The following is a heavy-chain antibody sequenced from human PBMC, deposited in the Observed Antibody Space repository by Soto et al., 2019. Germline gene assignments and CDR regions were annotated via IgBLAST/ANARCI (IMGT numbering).Heavy chain of an antibody. CDR2: IYYSEST. CDR3: ARGGIVLVGSRGFDNGYDP. J-gene: IGHJ5*02. Sequence: SAPLSLIRPFSGDPISSYSWSWIRQPPWKGQEWIGYIYYSESTNYNPSHKSRVTISVDTSKNQIYLKLSSVTAADTAVYYCARGGIVLVGSRGFDNGYDPWGQGALVT. CDR1: GDPISSYS. D-gene: IGHD1-26*01. V-gene: IGHV4-59*01.